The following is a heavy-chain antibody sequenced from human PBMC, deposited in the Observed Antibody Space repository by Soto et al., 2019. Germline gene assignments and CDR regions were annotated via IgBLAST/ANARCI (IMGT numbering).Heavy chain of an antibody. J-gene: IGHJ5*02. CDR1: GGSISSSSYY. D-gene: IGHD3-10*01. Sequence: SETLSLTCTVSGGSISSSSYYWGWIRQPPGKGLEWIGSIYYSGSTYYNPSLKSRVTISVDTSKNQFSLKLSSVTAADTAVYYCARADFAWFGELLVNWFDPWGQGTLVTVSS. CDR3: ARADFAWFGELLVNWFDP. CDR2: IYYSGST. V-gene: IGHV4-39*01.